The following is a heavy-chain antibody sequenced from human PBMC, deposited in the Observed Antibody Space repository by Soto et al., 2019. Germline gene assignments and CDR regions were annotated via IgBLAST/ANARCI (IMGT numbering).Heavy chain of an antibody. J-gene: IGHJ4*02. CDR2: ISASGNT. D-gene: IGHD1-1*01. CDR1: SASFSNSY. V-gene: IGHV4-4*07. Sequence: QVQLQESGPGLVKPSETLSLTCTVSSASFSNSYWSWIRRPAGKGLEWIGRISASGNTNYNPSLKSRVTMSIDTSKNQFSLKVTSVTAADTALYYCAKESGAPAGTAEYWGQGILVTVSS. CDR3: AKESGAPAGTAEY.